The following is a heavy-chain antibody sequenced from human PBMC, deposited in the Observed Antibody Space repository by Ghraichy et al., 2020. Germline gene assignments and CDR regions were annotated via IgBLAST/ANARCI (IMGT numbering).Heavy chain of an antibody. Sequence: GESLNISCAASGFTFSSYAMSWVRQAPGKGLEWVSAISGSGGSTYYADSVKGRFTISRDNSKNTLYLQMNSLRAEDTAVYYCAKKITPGSSSWHGDYYYYYGMDVWVQGTTVTVSS. CDR3: AKKITPGSSSWHGDYYYYYGMDV. CDR1: GFTFSSYA. CDR2: ISGSGGST. J-gene: IGHJ6*02. D-gene: IGHD6-13*01. V-gene: IGHV3-23*01.